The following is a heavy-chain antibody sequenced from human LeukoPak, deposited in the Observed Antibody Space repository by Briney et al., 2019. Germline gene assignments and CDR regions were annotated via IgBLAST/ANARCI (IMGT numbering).Heavy chain of an antibody. D-gene: IGHD3-3*01. V-gene: IGHV4-31*03. CDR1: GGSISSGGYY. CDR2: IYYSGST. CDR3: ARGGYYFGYGMDV. Sequence: PSQTLSLTCTVSGGSISSGGYYWSWIRQHPGKGLEWMGYIYYSGSTDNNPSLKSRVTISVDTSKNQFSLKLSSVTAADTAVYYCARGGYYFGYGMDVWGQGTTVTVSS. J-gene: IGHJ6*02.